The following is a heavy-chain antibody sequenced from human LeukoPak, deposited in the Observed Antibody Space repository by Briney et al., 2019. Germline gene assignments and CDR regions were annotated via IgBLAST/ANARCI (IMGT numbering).Heavy chain of an antibody. CDR3: AITPTYYDILTGYYEYGMDV. D-gene: IGHD3-9*01. Sequence: ASVKVSCRASGGTFSSYAISWVRQAPGQGLEWMGGIIPIFGTANYAQKFQGRVTITADESTSTAYMELSSLRSDDTAVYYCAITPTYYDILTGYYEYGMDVWGQGTTVTVSS. J-gene: IGHJ6*02. CDR1: GGTFSSYA. CDR2: IIPIFGTA. V-gene: IGHV1-69*13.